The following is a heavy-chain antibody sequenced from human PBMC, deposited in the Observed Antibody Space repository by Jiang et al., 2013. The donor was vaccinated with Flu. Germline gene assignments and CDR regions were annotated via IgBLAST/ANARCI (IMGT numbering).Heavy chain of an antibody. CDR3: ARAGGGFDILGMDV. J-gene: IGHJ6*02. Sequence: ISSGSYYWSWIRQPPEGTGVDWAYLYQWEHQLQPSLKSRVTISVDTSKNQFSLKLSSVTAADTAVYYCARAGGGFDILGMDVWGQGTTVTVSS. D-gene: IGHD4-23*01. V-gene: IGHV4-61*02. CDR2: LYQWEH. CDR1: ISSGSYY.